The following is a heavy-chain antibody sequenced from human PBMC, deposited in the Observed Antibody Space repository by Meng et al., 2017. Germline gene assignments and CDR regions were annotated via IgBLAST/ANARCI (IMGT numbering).Heavy chain of an antibody. D-gene: IGHD7-27*01. CDR1: RGAISSRTW. CDR2: IYHSWST. V-gene: IGHV4-4*02. J-gene: IGHJ4*02. Sequence: QVQVQGSGHVTAKPAGTASATSAVSRGAISSRTWGSWLPQPPGKGLEGIGEIYHSWSTNYNPSLKSRVTISVDKSKNQFSLKLSSVTAADTAVYYCARDGRSWDWGQGTLVTVSS. CDR3: ARDGRSWD.